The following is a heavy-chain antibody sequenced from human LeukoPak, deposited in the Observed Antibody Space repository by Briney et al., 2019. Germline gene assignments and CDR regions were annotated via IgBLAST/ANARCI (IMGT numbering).Heavy chain of an antibody. J-gene: IGHJ6*04. D-gene: IGHD3-22*01. V-gene: IGHV1-69*13. CDR2: IIPIFGTA. CDR3: ARAHYASSNIKVPFDV. CDR1: GGTFSSYA. Sequence: GASVKVSCKASGGTFSSYAISWVRQAPGQGLEWMVGIIPIFGTANYAQKFQGRVTITADESTSTAYMELSSLRSDDTAVYYCARAHYASSNIKVPFDVWGKGTTVTVSS.